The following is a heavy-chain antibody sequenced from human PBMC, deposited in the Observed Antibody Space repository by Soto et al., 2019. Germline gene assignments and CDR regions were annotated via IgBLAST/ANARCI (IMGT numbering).Heavy chain of an antibody. Sequence: SETLSLTCTVSGGSISSYYWSWIRQPPGKGLEWIGYIYYSGSTNYNPSLKSRVTISVDTSKNQFSLKLSSVTAADAAVYYCARGVVTMIVVDWFDPWGQGTLVT. CDR1: GGSISSYY. CDR2: IYYSGST. J-gene: IGHJ5*02. CDR3: ARGVVTMIVVDWFDP. D-gene: IGHD3-22*01. V-gene: IGHV4-59*01.